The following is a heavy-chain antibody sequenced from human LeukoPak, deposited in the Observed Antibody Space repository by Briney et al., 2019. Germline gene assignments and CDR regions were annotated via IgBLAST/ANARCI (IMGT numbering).Heavy chain of an antibody. Sequence: GGSLRLSCAASGFTFSSYAMHWVRQAPGKGLEWVAVISYDGSNKYYADSVKGRFTISSDNSKNTLYLQMNSLRAEDTAVYYCAKTRPLDSSSWSHGDYWGQGTLVTVSS. D-gene: IGHD6-13*01. CDR2: ISYDGSNK. CDR1: GFTFSSYA. CDR3: AKTRPLDSSSWSHGDY. J-gene: IGHJ4*02. V-gene: IGHV3-30-3*02.